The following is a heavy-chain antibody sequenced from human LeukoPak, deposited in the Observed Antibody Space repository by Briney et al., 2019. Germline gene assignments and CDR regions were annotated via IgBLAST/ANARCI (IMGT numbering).Heavy chain of an antibody. CDR3: ARDLTPYDFWSEGAYYFDY. J-gene: IGHJ4*02. Sequence: SVKVSCKASGYTFTSYAIIWVRQAPGQGLEWMGRIIPILGIANYAQKFQGRVTITADKSTSTAYMELSSLRSEDTAVYYCARDLTPYDFWSEGAYYFDYWGQGTLVTVSS. D-gene: IGHD3-3*01. CDR2: IIPILGIA. V-gene: IGHV1-69*04. CDR1: GYTFTSYA.